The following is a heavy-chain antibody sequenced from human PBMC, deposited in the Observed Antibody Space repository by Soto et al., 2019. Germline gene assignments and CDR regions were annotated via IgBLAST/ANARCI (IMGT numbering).Heavy chain of an antibody. CDR3: ASGRGYCSGGSCYNWFDP. V-gene: IGHV4-39*01. J-gene: IGHJ5*02. Sequence: SETLSLTCTGSGGSISSSSYYRGWNSQPPGKGLEWIGSIYYSGSTYYNPSLKSRVTISVDTSKNQFSLKLSSVTAADTAVYYCASGRGYCSGGSCYNWFDPWGQGTLVTVS. D-gene: IGHD2-15*01. CDR2: IYYSGST. CDR1: GGSISSSSYY.